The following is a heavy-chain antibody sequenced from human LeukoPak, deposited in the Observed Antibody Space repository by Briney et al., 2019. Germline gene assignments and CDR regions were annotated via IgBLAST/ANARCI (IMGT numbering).Heavy chain of an antibody. CDR2: IWYDGSNK. J-gene: IGHJ4*02. D-gene: IGHD5-12*01. Sequence: GGSLRLSCAASGFTFSSYGMHWVRQAPGEGLEWVAVIWYDGSNKYYADSVKGRFTISRDNSKNTLYLQMNSLRAEDTAVYYCAKGGYSGYDLPFDYWGQGTLVTVSS. CDR1: GFTFSSYG. V-gene: IGHV3-33*06. CDR3: AKGGYSGYDLPFDY.